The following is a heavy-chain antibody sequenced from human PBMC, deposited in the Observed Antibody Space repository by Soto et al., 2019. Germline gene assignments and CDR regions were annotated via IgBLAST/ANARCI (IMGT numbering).Heavy chain of an antibody. D-gene: IGHD6-25*01. J-gene: IGHJ4*02. CDR1: TSCW. V-gene: IGHV5-51*07. CDR2: IYPGDSDT. Sequence: TSCWRGRVKKMPGKGLEWMGIIYPGDSDTRYSPSFQGQVTISADKSISTAYLQWSSLKASDTAMYYYARQPGIASGVPHWGQGTLVPVSS. CDR3: ARQPGIASGVPH.